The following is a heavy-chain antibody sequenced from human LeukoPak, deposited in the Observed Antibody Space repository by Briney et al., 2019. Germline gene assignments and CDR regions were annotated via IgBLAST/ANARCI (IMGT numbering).Heavy chain of an antibody. CDR2: MNPNSGNT. J-gene: IGHJ4*02. CDR1: GYPFTSSD. D-gene: IGHD6-13*01. Sequence: ASVKVSCKASGYPFTSSDINWVRQATGQGLEWMGWMNPNSGNTGYAQKFQGRVTMTRNTSISTAYMELSSLRSEDTAVYYCARGIYSSSWYGYFDYWGQGTLVTVSS. V-gene: IGHV1-8*01. CDR3: ARGIYSSSWYGYFDY.